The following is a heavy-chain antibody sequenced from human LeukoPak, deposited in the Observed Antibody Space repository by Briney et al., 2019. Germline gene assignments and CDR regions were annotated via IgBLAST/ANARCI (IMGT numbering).Heavy chain of an antibody. D-gene: IGHD3-10*01. CDR2: ISSSGSTI. V-gene: IGHV3-11*04. CDR3: ARDQYSTMVRGVIPHDAFDI. Sequence: PGGSLRLSCAASGFTFSDYYMSWIRQAPGKGLEWVSYISSSGSTIYYADSVKGRFTISRDNAKNSLYLQMNSLRAEDTAVYYCARDQYSTMVRGVIPHDAFDIWGQGTMVTVSS. CDR1: GFTFSDYY. J-gene: IGHJ3*02.